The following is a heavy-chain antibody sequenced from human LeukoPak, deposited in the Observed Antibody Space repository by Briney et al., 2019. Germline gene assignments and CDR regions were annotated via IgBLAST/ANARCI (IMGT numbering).Heavy chain of an antibody. D-gene: IGHD3-3*01. CDR1: GGSISSYY. V-gene: IGHV4-4*07. Sequence: SETLSHTCTVSGGSISSYYGSWIRQPAGKGLEWIGRIYTSGSTNYNPSLKSRVTMSVDTSKNQFSLKLSSVTAADTAVYYCARARSGYYTEYFQHWGQGTLVTVSS. CDR2: IYTSGST. CDR3: ARARSGYYTEYFQH. J-gene: IGHJ1*01.